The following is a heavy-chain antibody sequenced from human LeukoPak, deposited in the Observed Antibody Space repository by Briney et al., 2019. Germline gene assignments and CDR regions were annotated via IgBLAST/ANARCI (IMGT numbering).Heavy chain of an antibody. CDR2: INPSGSST. J-gene: IGHJ4*02. CDR3: ARYGHSPFFDY. D-gene: IGHD4-17*01. Sequence: ASVKVSCKASGYTFTNYHMNWVRQAPGQGLEWMGIINPSGSSTTNAQKFQGRVIMTRDMSTSTVYMELSSLRSEDTAVYFCARYGHSPFFDYWGQGTLVIVSS. V-gene: IGHV1-46*01. CDR1: GYTFTNYH.